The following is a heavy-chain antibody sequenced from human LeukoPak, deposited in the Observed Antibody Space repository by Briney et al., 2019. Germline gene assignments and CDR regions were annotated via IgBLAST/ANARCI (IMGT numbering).Heavy chain of an antibody. CDR1: GFTFSSYV. Sequence: GGSLRPSCAASGFTFSSYVMHWVRQAPGKGLEYVSAISTKGDRTYYADSVKDRFTISRDNSKNTLYLQMGSLRAEDMAVYYCARGAAAGTEDYWGQGTLVTVAS. CDR3: ARGAAAGTEDY. CDR2: ISTKGDRT. J-gene: IGHJ4*02. V-gene: IGHV3-64*02. D-gene: IGHD6-13*01.